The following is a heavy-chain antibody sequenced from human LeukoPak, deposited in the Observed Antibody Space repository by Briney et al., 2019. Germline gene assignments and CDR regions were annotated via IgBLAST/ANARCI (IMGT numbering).Heavy chain of an antibody. CDR2: TRSDGSDK. Sequence: GGSPRLSCVASGFIFSSYGMLWVRQAPGKGLEWVAFTRSDGSDKYYTDSVKGRFTISRDNSKNTLYLQMNSLRAEDTAVYYCGKHDSASDYWGQGTLVTVSS. J-gene: IGHJ4*02. CDR1: GFIFSSYG. D-gene: IGHD1-26*01. CDR3: GKHDSASDY. V-gene: IGHV3-30*02.